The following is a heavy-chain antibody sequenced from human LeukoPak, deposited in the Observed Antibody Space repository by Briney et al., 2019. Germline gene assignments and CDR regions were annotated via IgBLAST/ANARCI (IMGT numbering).Heavy chain of an antibody. D-gene: IGHD3-22*01. CDR3: ARVAMIVAKPYDN. V-gene: IGHV4-34*01. J-gene: IGHJ4*02. CDR1: GGSFSGYY. Sequence: SETLSLTCAVYGGSFSGYYWSWIRQPPGKGLEWIGEINHSGSTNYNPSLKSRVTISVDTSKNQFSLKLSSVTAADTAVYYCARVAMIVAKPYDNWGQGTLVTVSS. CDR2: INHSGST.